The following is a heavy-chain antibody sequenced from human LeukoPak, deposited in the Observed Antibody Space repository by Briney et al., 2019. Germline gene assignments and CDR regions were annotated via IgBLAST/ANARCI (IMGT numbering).Heavy chain of an antibody. CDR1: RFTFSSYS. J-gene: IGHJ5*02. D-gene: IGHD6-19*01. Sequence: GRSLRLSCAASRFTFSSYSMYWVRQAPGKGLERVSSISSSSSYIYYAGSVQGRFTISRDNAKNSLYLQMKGMRADHRGVCYCARSYSSGGFDPWGQGTLVTVSS. CDR3: ARSYSSGGFDP. V-gene: IGHV3-21*01. CDR2: ISSSSSYI.